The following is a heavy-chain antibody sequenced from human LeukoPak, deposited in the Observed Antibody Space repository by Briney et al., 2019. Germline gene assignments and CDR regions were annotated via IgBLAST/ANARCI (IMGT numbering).Heavy chain of an antibody. CDR3: ATFAGVVPGVLLL. Sequence: GGSLRLSCVASGFTSSAFWMSWVRRPPGKGLEWVANIKKDGSKKEYGDSVKGRFSIFRDNAKNSVYLQMNSLRAEDTAVYYFATFAGVVPGVLLLWGKGRTVIVS. J-gene: IGHJ6*03. D-gene: IGHD2-2*01. CDR1: GFTSSAFW. V-gene: IGHV3-7*01. CDR2: IKKDGSKK.